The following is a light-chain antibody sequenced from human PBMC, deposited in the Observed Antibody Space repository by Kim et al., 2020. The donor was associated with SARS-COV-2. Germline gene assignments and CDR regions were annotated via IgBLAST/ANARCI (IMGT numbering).Light chain of an antibody. CDR1: QSVSSN. CDR3: QQYNNWPYT. V-gene: IGKV3-15*01. CDR2: GAS. Sequence: SVSQGERATRTSRASQSVSSNLAWYQQKPGQAPRLLIYGASTRATGFPARFSGSGSGTEFTLTISSLQSEDFAVYYCQQYNNWPYTVGQGTKLEI. J-gene: IGKJ2*01.